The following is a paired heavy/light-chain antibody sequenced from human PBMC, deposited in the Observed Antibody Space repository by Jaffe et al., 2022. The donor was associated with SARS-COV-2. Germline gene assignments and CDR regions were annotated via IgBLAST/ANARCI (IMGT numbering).Light chain of an antibody. CDR3: QQCTNWPLT. V-gene: IGKV3-11*01. CDR2: DAS. Sequence: EIVLTQSPATLSLSPGERATLSCTTSQSVNIYLAWYQQKPGQAPRLLIYDASNRAPGIPVRFSGSGSGTDFTLTISGLEPEDFAVYYCQQCTNWPLTFGGGTKVEIK. J-gene: IGKJ4*01. CDR1: QSVNIY.
Heavy chain of an antibody. CDR3: AKMLWGTNWDGGVFDV. D-gene: IGHD1-1*01. V-gene: IGHV3-9*01. Sequence: EVQLVESGGGLVQPGRSLRLSCAASGFILDDFALHWVRQIPGKGLEWVAGITWDSHNRAYVDSVKGRFTISRDNAKRYMYLQMNNLKTGDTAIYFCAKMLWGTNWDGGVFDVWGQGILVTVSS. CDR1: GFILDDFA. CDR2: ITWDSHNR. J-gene: IGHJ3*01.